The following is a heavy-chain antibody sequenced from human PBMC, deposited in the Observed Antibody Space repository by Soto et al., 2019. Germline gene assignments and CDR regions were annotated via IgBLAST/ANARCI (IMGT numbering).Heavy chain of an antibody. CDR2: ISGSGGST. D-gene: IGHD6-6*01. J-gene: IGHJ4*02. CDR3: AKMKAYSSWYFDY. CDR1: GFNVSSNY. V-gene: IGHV3-23*01. Sequence: GGSLRLSCAASGFNVSSNYMSWVRQAPGKGLEWVSAISGSGGSTYYADSVKGRFTISRDNSKNTLYLQMNSLRAEDTAVYYCAKMKAYSSWYFDYWGQGTLVTVSS.